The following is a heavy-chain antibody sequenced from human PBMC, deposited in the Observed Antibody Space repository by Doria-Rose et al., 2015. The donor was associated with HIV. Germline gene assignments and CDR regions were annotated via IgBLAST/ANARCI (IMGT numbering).Heavy chain of an antibody. CDR3: AKAPIIGPKYYFYMDV. Sequence: VQSGGCLVQPGRSLRLSCVGSGFSCESYDMHWVRLASRKGLAWVAGISWDSGAKGNADSVEGRFTISRDNAKKSVYLEMRSLRPEDTAFYYCAKAPIIGPKYYFYMDVWGKGTSVTVSS. J-gene: IGHJ6*03. D-gene: IGHD3-3*01. CDR2: ISWDSGAK. CDR1: GFSCESYD. V-gene: IGHV3-9*01.